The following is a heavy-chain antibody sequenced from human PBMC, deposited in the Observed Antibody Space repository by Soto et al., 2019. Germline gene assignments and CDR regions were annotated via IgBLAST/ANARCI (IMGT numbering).Heavy chain of an antibody. D-gene: IGHD6-13*01. CDR1: GFTFSSYG. CDR3: AKMYPIAAVYGMDV. CDR2: ISYDGSNK. V-gene: IGHV3-30*18. J-gene: IGHJ6*02. Sequence: QVQLVESGGGVVQPGRSLRLSCAASGFTFSSYGMHWVRQAPGKGLEWVAVISYDGSNKYYADSVKGRFTISRDNSKNTLYLQMNSLRAEDTAVYYCAKMYPIAAVYGMDVWGQGTTVTVSS.